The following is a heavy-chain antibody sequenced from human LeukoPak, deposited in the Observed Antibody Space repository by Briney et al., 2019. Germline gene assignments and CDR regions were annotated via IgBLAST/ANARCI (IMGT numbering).Heavy chain of an antibody. Sequence: GGSLRLSCAASGFTFSSYSMNWVRQAPGEGLEWVSSISSSSSYIYYADSVKGRFTISRDNAKNSLYLQMNSLRAEDTAVYYCARDGYYGSGSYYNFFDYWGQGTLVTVSS. D-gene: IGHD3-10*01. CDR1: GFTFSSYS. CDR2: ISSSSSYI. J-gene: IGHJ4*02. CDR3: ARDGYYGSGSYYNFFDY. V-gene: IGHV3-21*01.